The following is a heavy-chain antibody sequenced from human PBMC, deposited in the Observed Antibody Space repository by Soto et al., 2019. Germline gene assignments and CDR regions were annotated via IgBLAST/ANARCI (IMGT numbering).Heavy chain of an antibody. CDR3: SRGRRTAVTIDY. Sequence: TLSLTCAVYGGSFSGYYWSWIRQPPGKGLEWIGEINHSGSTNYNPSLKSRVTISVDTSKNQFSLKLSSVTAADTAVYYCSRGRRTAVTIDYWGQGTLVTVSS. CDR2: INHSGST. V-gene: IGHV4-34*01. D-gene: IGHD4-17*01. CDR1: GGSFSGYY. J-gene: IGHJ4*02.